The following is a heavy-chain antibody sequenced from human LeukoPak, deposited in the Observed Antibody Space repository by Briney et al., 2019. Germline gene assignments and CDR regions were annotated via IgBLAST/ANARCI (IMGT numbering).Heavy chain of an antibody. J-gene: IGHJ4*02. Sequence: GRSLRLSCAGSGFTFSSYGMHGVRQAPGKGLEWVAVISYDGSNKYYADSVKGRFTISRDNSKNTLYLQMNSLRAEDTAVYYCVKDFLEWEFDYWGQGTLVSVSS. CDR3: VKDFLEWEFDY. CDR1: GFTFSSYG. V-gene: IGHV3-30*18. D-gene: IGHD3-3*01. CDR2: ISYDGSNK.